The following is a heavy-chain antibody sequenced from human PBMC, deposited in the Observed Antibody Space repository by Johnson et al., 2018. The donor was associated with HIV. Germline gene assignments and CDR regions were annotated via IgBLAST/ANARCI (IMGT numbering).Heavy chain of an antibody. D-gene: IGHD3-22*01. CDR3: TSPPYYYDSSGYYYDAFDI. V-gene: IGHV3-49*04. CDR1: GFTFSSYA. CDR2: IRSKAYGGTT. Sequence: VQLVESGGGVVQPGRSLRLSCAASGFTFSSYAMSWVRQAPGKGLEWVGFIRSKAYGGTTEYAASVKGRFTISRDDSKSIAYLQMNSLKTEDTAVYYCTSPPYYYDSSGYYYDAFDIWGQGTMVTVSS. J-gene: IGHJ3*02.